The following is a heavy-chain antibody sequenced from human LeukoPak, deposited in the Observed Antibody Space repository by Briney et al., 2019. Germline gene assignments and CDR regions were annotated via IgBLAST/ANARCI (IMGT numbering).Heavy chain of an antibody. D-gene: IGHD2-8*01. J-gene: IGHJ5*02. CDR1: GGSVSSGTYY. CDR3: ARANPGDWFDP. CDR2: IYYSGST. V-gene: IGHV4-61*01. Sequence: SETLSLTCTVSGGSVSSGTYYWSWIRQPPGKGLEWIGYIYYSGSTNYNPSLKSRVTISVDTSKNQFSLKLSSVTAADTAVYYCARANPGDWFDPWGQGTLVTVSS.